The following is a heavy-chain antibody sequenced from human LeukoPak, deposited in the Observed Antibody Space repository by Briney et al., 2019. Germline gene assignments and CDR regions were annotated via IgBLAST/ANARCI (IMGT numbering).Heavy chain of an antibody. J-gene: IGHJ5*02. V-gene: IGHV3-23*01. CDR3: ARAGAVVDNWFDP. D-gene: IGHD2-15*01. CDR1: GFTLSTYA. CDR2: TSSSDAGT. Sequence: GGSLRLSCAASGFTLSTYAMSWVRQTPGKGLEWVAATSSSDAGTYHADSVRGRFTISRDNSKNTLYLQMNSLRAEDAAVYFCARAGAVVDNWFDPWGQGTLVTVSS.